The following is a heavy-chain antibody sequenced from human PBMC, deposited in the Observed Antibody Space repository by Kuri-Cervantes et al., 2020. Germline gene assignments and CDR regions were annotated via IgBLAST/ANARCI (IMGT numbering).Heavy chain of an antibody. Sequence: APVKVSCKASGYTFTSYGISWVRQAPGQGLEWMGWISAYNGNTNYAQKLQGRVTMTTDTSTSTAYMELRSLRSDDTAVYYCARGSSGWYLGAWFDPWGQGTLVTVSS. J-gene: IGHJ5*02. CDR3: ARGSSGWYLGAWFDP. CDR1: GYTFTSYG. V-gene: IGHV1-18*01. D-gene: IGHD6-19*01. CDR2: ISAYNGNT.